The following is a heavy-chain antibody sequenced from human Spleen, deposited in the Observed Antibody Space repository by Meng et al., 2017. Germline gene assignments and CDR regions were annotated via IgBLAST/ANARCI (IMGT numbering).Heavy chain of an antibody. Sequence: GESLRLSCEGSGFTFSNAYMTWVRQVPGKRLEWVGRIKSKADGETIDYAAAVKGRFSISRDDSKNTVYLQMNSLKTEDTAVYYCSGHIDYWGQGTLVTVSS. CDR2: IKSKADGETI. J-gene: IGHJ4*02. D-gene: IGHD5-12*01. CDR3: SGHIDY. V-gene: IGHV3-15*01. CDR1: GFTFSNAY.